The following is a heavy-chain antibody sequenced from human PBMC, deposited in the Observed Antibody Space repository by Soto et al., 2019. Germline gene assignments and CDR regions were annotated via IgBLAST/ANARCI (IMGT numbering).Heavy chain of an antibody. J-gene: IGHJ4*02. CDR3: ARSVDGGNDY. D-gene: IGHD2-15*01. Sequence: SETLSLTCTVSGGSISSYYWSWIRQPPGKGLEWIGYIYYSGSTNYNPSLKSRVTISVDTSKNHFSLKLSSVTAADTAVYYCARSVDGGNDYWGQGTLVTVSS. CDR2: IYYSGST. V-gene: IGHV4-59*01. CDR1: GGSISSYY.